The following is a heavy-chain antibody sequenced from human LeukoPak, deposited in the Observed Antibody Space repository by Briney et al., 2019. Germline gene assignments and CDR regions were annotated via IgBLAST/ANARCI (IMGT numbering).Heavy chain of an antibody. CDR3: ARANSGIVGATTVDY. Sequence: ASLKLSCKASGVTFSSYAISWVRQAPGQGLEWMGRIIPILGIANYAQKFQGRVTITADKSTSTAYMELSSLRSEDTAVYYCARANSGIVGATTVDYWGQGTLVTVSS. V-gene: IGHV1-69*04. D-gene: IGHD1-26*01. J-gene: IGHJ4*02. CDR1: GVTFSSYA. CDR2: IIPILGIA.